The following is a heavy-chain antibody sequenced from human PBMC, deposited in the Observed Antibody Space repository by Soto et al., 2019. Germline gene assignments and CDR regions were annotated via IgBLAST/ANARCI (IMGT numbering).Heavy chain of an antibody. V-gene: IGHV1-46*03. J-gene: IGHJ6*02. D-gene: IGHD3-10*01. CDR3: ARELIITMVRGVRGYYYYGMDV. CDR2: INPSGGST. CDR1: GYTFTSYY. Sequence: ASVKVSCKASGYTFTSYYMHWVRQAPGQGLEWMGIINPSGGSTSYAQKFQGRVTMTRDTSTSTVYMELSSLRSEDTAVYYCARELIITMVRGVRGYYYYGMDVWGQGTTVTVSS.